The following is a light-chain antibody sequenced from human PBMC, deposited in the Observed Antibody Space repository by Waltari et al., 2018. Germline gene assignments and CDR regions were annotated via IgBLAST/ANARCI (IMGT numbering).Light chain of an antibody. V-gene: IGLV2-14*01. CDR1: SSDIGGYNY. J-gene: IGLJ2*01. CDR2: EVT. Sequence: QSALTQPASVSGSPGQSITISCIGTSSDIGGYNYVSWYQQHPGRPPKLIIFEVTNRPSGVSNRFSGSKSDNTASLTISGLQTEDEADYYCSSYTRFSTLIFGGGTKLTVL. CDR3: SSYTRFSTLI.